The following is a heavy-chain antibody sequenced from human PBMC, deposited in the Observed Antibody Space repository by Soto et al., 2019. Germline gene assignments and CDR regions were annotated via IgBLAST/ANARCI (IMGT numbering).Heavy chain of an antibody. J-gene: IGHJ3*02. CDR3: ASSYYDLLTGYSQDAFDS. Sequence: ASVKVSCKASGYTFSNYAMHWVRQAPGGRLEWMGWINAGNGNTKYSQKFQGRVTITRDTSASTAYMELSSLRSEDTAVYYCASSYYDLLTGYSQDAFDSLGQRKVVTVSS. CDR2: INAGNGNT. V-gene: IGHV1-3*01. D-gene: IGHD3-9*01. CDR1: GYTFSNYA.